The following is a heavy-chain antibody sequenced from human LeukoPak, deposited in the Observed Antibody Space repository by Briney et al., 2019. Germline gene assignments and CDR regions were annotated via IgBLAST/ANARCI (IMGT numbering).Heavy chain of an antibody. V-gene: IGHV4-34*01. D-gene: IGHD3-3*01. CDR2: INHSGST. Sequence: SETLSLTCAVYGGSFSGYYWSWIRQPPGKGLEWNGEINHSGSTNYNPSLKSRVTISVDTSKNQFSLKLSSVTAADTAVYYCAIFWSDDYWGQGTLVTVSS. J-gene: IGHJ4*02. CDR3: AIFWSDDY. CDR1: GGSFSGYY.